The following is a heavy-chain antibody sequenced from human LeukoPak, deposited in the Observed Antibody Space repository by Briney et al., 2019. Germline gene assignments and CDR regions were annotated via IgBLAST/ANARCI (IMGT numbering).Heavy chain of an antibody. D-gene: IGHD1-26*01. CDR2: IYYGGST. CDR3: ARGTTPIYSGEDYFDY. J-gene: IGHJ4*02. Sequence: PSETLSLTCTVSGGSISSSSYYWGWIRQPPGKGLEWIGSIYYGGSTYYNPSLKSRVTISVDTSKNQFSLKLSSVTAADTAVYYCARGTTPIYSGEDYFDYWGQGTLVTVSS. V-gene: IGHV4-39*01. CDR1: GGSISSSSYY.